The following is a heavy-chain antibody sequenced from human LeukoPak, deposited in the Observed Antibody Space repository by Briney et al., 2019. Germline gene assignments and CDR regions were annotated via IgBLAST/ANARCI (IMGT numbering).Heavy chain of an antibody. CDR2: IKQDGSEK. CDR1: GFSFSNYW. Sequence: SGGSLRLSCAASGFSFSNYWMSWVRQAPGKGLEWVANIKQDGSEKYYVDSVKGRFTISRDNAKNSLYLQMNSLRAKDTAVYYCARDYYGSGSYHTNWFDPWGQGTLVTVSS. J-gene: IGHJ5*02. D-gene: IGHD3-10*01. CDR3: ARDYYGSGSYHTNWFDP. V-gene: IGHV3-7*01.